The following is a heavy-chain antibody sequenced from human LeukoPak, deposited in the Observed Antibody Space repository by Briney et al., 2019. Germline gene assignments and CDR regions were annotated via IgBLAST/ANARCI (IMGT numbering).Heavy chain of an antibody. V-gene: IGHV4-59*01. D-gene: IGHD2-15*01. CDR2: IYYSGST. J-gene: IGHJ6*03. Sequence: ETLSLTCTVSGGSISSYYWSWIRQPPGKGLEWIGYIYYSGSTNYNPSLKSRVTISVDTSKNQFSLKLSSVTAADTAVYYCARAFLPYCSGGSCYLRAYYYMDVWGKGTTVTVSS. CDR3: ARAFLPYCSGGSCYLRAYYYMDV. CDR1: GGSISSYY.